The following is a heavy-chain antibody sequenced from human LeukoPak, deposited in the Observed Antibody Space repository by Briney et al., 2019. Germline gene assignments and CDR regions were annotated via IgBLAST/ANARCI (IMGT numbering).Heavy chain of an antibody. CDR1: GGSISSGGYY. V-gene: IGHV4-30-2*01. CDR3: ARKYSSSWYGWFDP. J-gene: IGHJ5*02. Sequence: SQTLSLTCTVSGGSISSGGYYWSWIRQPPGKGLEWIGEINHSGSTNYNPSLKSRVTISVDTSKNQFSLKLSSVTAADTAVYYCARKYSSSWYGWFDPWGQGTLVTVSS. D-gene: IGHD6-13*01. CDR2: INHSGST.